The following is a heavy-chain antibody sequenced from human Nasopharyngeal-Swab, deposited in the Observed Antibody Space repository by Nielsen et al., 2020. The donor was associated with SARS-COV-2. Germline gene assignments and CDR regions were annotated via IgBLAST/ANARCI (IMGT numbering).Heavy chain of an antibody. CDR1: GFTFGTHS. Sequence: GGSLRLSCAASGFTFGTHSMNWVRQAPGKGLEWVSSISSSSTYIYYADSVKGRFTISRDNAKNSLYLQMNSLRAEDTAVYYCAGAYGSGSYFAFDLWGQGTMVTVSS. CDR3: AGAYGSGSYFAFDL. CDR2: ISSSSTYI. D-gene: IGHD3-10*01. V-gene: IGHV3-21*01. J-gene: IGHJ3*01.